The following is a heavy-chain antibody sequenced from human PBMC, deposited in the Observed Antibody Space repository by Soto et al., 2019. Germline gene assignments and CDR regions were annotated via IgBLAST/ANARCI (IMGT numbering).Heavy chain of an antibody. Sequence: SETLCLTCTVSGGSISSYYWSWIRQPPGKGLEWIGYIYYSGSTNYNPSLKSRVTISVDTSKNQFSLKLSSVTAADTAVYYCARAPDGDYFDYWGQGTLVTVSS. J-gene: IGHJ4*02. CDR2: IYYSGST. CDR3: ARAPDGDYFDY. CDR1: GGSISSYY. V-gene: IGHV4-59*01. D-gene: IGHD4-17*01.